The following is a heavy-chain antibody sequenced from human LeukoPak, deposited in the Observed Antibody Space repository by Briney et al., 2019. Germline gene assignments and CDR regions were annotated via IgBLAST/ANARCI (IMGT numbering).Heavy chain of an antibody. Sequence: GGSLRLSCAASGFTSSSYGMHWVRQAPGKGLEWVAVISYDGSNKYYADSVKGRFTISRDNSKNTLYLQMNSLRAEDTAVYYCAKGLYSGSYLGNWFDPWGQGTLVTVSS. D-gene: IGHD1-26*01. CDR1: GFTSSSYG. CDR2: ISYDGSNK. CDR3: AKGLYSGSYLGNWFDP. V-gene: IGHV3-30*18. J-gene: IGHJ5*02.